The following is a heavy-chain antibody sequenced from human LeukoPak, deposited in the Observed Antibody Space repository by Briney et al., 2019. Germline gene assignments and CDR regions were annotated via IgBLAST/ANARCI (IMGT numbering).Heavy chain of an antibody. V-gene: IGHV3-23*01. CDR3: AKPSLWFGELSPFDY. Sequence: GGSLRLSCAASGFTFSSYAMSWVRQAPGKGLEWASAISGSGGSTYYADSVKGRFTISRDNSKNTLYLQMNSLRAEDTAVYYCAKPSLWFGELSPFDYWGQGTLVTVSS. CDR2: ISGSGGST. D-gene: IGHD3-10*01. CDR1: GFTFSSYA. J-gene: IGHJ4*02.